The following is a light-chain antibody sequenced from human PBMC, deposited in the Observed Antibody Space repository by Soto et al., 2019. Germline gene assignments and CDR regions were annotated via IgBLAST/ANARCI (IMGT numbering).Light chain of an antibody. CDR2: EVS. CDR1: SSDVGGYNY. J-gene: IGLJ1*01. V-gene: IGLV2-8*01. CDR3: SSYAGSNNLYV. Sequence: QSVLTQPPSASGSPGQSVTISCTGTSSDVGGYNYVSWYQQHPGKAPKLVIYEVSKRPSGVPDRSPGSKSGNTASLTVSGLQAEDEADYYCSSYAGSNNLYVFGTGTKVTVL.